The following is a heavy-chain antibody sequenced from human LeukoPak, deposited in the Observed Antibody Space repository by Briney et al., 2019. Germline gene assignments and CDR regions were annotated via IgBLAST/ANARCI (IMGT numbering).Heavy chain of an antibody. J-gene: IGHJ4*02. Sequence: GGSLRLSCAASGFTFSSYGMHWVRQAPGKGLEWVAVIWYDGSNKYYADSVEGRFTISRDNSKNTLYLQMNSLRAEDTAVYYCARGVAGTHSGPYIDYWGQGTLVTVSS. CDR1: GFTFSSYG. CDR3: ARGVAGTHSGPYIDY. D-gene: IGHD6-19*01. CDR2: IWYDGSNK. V-gene: IGHV3-33*01.